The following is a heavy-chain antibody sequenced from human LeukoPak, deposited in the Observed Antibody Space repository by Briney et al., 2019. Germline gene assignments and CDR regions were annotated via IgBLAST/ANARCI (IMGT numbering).Heavy chain of an antibody. CDR1: GFTFSTYS. V-gene: IGHV3-21*04. CDR2: ISPDSNYK. Sequence: GGSLRLSCAASGFTFSTYSMNWLRLAPGKGLEWVSSISPDSNYKYYVDSVKGRFTISRDNTNNSLYLQLNSLRADDTAVYYCARGGYFGEFIDFWGPGTLVTVSA. CDR3: ARGGYFGEFIDF. D-gene: IGHD3-10*01. J-gene: IGHJ4*02.